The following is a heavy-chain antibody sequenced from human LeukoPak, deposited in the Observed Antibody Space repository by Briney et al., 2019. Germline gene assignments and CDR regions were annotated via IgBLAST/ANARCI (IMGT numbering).Heavy chain of an antibody. J-gene: IGHJ1*01. V-gene: IGHV3-23*01. D-gene: IGHD3-22*01. CDR1: GFTFSSFD. CDR2: ISVSATNT. Sequence: GGSLRLSCAASGFTFSSFDMTWVRQAPGKGLEWVSTISVSATNTYYADSVKGRFTISRDNSKNTLYLQMNSLRAADTAVYYCATITSMRVVLISWGQGTLVTVSS. CDR3: ATITSMRVVLIS.